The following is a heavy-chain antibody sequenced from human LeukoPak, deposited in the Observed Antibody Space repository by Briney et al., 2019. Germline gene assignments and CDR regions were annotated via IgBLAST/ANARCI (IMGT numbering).Heavy chain of an antibody. D-gene: IGHD4-17*01. V-gene: IGHV4-30-4*01. Sequence: SETLSLTCTASGGSISSANYYWSWIRQPPGKGLERIGYIYYSGSTYYNPSLKSRVTISVDTSKNQFSLKLSSVTAADTAVYYCARETLTTSRWFGPWGQGTLVTVSS. CDR2: IYYSGST. J-gene: IGHJ5*02. CDR3: ARETLTTSRWFGP. CDR1: GGSISSANYY.